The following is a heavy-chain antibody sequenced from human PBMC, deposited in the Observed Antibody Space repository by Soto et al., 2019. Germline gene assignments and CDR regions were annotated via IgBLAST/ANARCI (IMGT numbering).Heavy chain of an antibody. CDR1: GFSFSSCA. CDR3: ARVSIAVAGIAYYFDN. Sequence: QVQLVESGGGVVQPGRSLRLSCAASGFSFSSCAMHWVRQAPGKGLEWVAVISHDGSNKYYADSVKGRFTISRDNSINTLYLQMNSLRAEDTAVYYCARVSIAVAGIAYYFDNWGQGTLVTVSS. D-gene: IGHD6-19*01. CDR2: ISHDGSNK. J-gene: IGHJ4*02. V-gene: IGHV3-30-3*01.